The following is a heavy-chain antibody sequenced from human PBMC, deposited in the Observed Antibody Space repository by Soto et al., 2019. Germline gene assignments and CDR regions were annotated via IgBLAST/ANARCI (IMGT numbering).Heavy chain of an antibody. D-gene: IGHD3-22*01. V-gene: IGHV4-61*01. CDR3: ARARPPGNYDSSGDHWFVR. CDR1: GGSISSVCYY. J-gene: IGHJ5*02. Sequence: SETLSLTCTVSGGSISSVCYYWSWIRQHPGKGLEWIGYIYYSGSTNYNPSLKSRVTISVDTSKNQFSLKLSSVAAADTAVHYCARARPPGNYDSSGDHWFVRWGQRTLVTVSS. CDR2: IYYSGST.